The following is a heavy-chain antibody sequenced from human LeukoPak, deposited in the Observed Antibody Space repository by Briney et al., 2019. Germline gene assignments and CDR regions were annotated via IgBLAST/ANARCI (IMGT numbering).Heavy chain of an antibody. J-gene: IGHJ4*02. D-gene: IGHD5-18*01. CDR2: ISSDGSNK. CDR3: VEGGAARFDY. Sequence: GRSLRLSCAASGFTFSSFAMHWVRQAPGKGLEWVAVISSDGSNKYYADSVKGRFTISRDNSKNTLYLQMNSLRAEDTAVYYCVEGGAARFDYWGQGTLVAVSS. V-gene: IGHV3-30*04. CDR1: GFTFSSFA.